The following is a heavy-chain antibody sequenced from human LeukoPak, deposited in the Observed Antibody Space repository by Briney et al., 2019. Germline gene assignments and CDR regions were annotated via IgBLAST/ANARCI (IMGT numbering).Heavy chain of an antibody. CDR3: VVVPAEGPYYFDY. CDR2: TIPILGTA. V-gene: IGHV1-69*13. J-gene: IGHJ4*02. CDR1: GGTFSSYA. Sequence: ASVKVSCKASGGTFSSYAISWVRQAPGQGLEWMGGTIPILGTANYAQKFQGRVTITADESTSTAYMELSSLRSEDTAVYYCVVVPAEGPYYFDYWGQGTLVTVSS. D-gene: IGHD2-2*01.